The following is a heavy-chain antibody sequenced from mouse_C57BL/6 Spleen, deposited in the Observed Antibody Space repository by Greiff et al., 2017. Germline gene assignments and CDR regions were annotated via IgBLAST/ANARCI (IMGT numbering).Heavy chain of an antibody. V-gene: IGHV1-9*01. J-gene: IGHJ1*03. CDR3: ARDSPYYYGSKGYFDV. D-gene: IGHD1-1*01. CDR2: ILPGSGST. CDR1: GYTFTGYW. Sequence: VQLQQSGAELMKPGASVKLSCKATGYTFTGYWIEWVKQRPGHGLEWIGEILPGSGSTNYNEKFKGKATFTADTSSNTAYMQLSSLTTEDSAIYYCARDSPYYYGSKGYFDVWGTGTTVTVSS.